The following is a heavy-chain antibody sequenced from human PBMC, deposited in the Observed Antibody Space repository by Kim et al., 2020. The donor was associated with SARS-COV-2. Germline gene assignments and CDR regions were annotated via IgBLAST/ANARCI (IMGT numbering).Heavy chain of an antibody. CDR3: ARDLMTGYSSSWSRTFDY. J-gene: IGHJ4*02. D-gene: IGHD6-13*01. Sequence: SQTLSLTCAISGDSVSSNSAAWNWIRQSPSRGLEWLGRTYYRSKWYNDYAVSVKSRITINPDTSKNQFSLQLNSVTPEDTAVYYCARDLMTGYSSSWSRTFDYWGQGTLVTVSS. CDR1: GDSVSSNSAA. CDR2: TYYRSKWYN. V-gene: IGHV6-1*01.